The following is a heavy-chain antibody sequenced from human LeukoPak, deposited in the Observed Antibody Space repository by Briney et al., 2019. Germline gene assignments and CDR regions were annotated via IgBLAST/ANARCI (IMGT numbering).Heavy chain of an antibody. CDR3: ASEGGSSSLRRNAFDI. V-gene: IGHV3-7*01. D-gene: IGHD6-6*01. CDR2: IKQDGSEK. CDR1: GFTFSSYW. J-gene: IGHJ3*02. Sequence: GGSLRLSCAASGFTFSSYWMSWVRQAPGKGLEWVANIKQDGSEKYYVDSVKGRFTISRDNAKNSLYLQMNSLRAEDTAVYYCASEGGSSSLRRNAFDIWGQGTLVTVSP.